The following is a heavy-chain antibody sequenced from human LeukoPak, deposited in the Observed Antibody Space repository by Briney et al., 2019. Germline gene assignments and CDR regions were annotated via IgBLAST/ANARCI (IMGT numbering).Heavy chain of an antibody. CDR2: IYSGGST. CDR3: AREIWFGELSGY. CDR1: GFTVSSNY. V-gene: IGHV3-66*01. J-gene: IGHJ4*02. D-gene: IGHD3-10*01. Sequence: GGSLRLSCAASGFTVSSNYMSWVRQAPGKGLEWVSVIYSGGSTYYADSVKGRFTISRDNAKNSLYLQMNSLRAEDTAVYYCAREIWFGELSGYWGQGTLVTVSS.